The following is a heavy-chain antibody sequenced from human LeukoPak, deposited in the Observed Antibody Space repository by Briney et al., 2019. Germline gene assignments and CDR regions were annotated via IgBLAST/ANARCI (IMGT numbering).Heavy chain of an antibody. D-gene: IGHD2-2*01. V-gene: IGHV4-38-2*02. Sequence: SETLSRTCSVSGFSITSGYQWAWIRQSPGKGLEWIGSIYHSGSAHYNPSLKSRVTISVGTSRNQFSLRLSSVTAADTAVYYCARDPRWLTPDCTSTSCYENYFDPWGQGTLVTVAS. CDR1: GFSITSGYQ. CDR3: ARDPRWLTPDCTSTSCYENYFDP. J-gene: IGHJ5*02. CDR2: IYHSGSA.